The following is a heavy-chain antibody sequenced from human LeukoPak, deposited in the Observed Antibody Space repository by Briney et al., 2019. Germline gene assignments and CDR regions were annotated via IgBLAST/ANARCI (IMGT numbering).Heavy chain of an antibody. D-gene: IGHD2-15*01. V-gene: IGHV1-69*05. CDR3: AAGMKYCSGGSCYDAFDI. Sequence: ASVKVSCKASGGTFSSYAISLVRQAPGQGLEWMGRIIPIFGTANYAQKFQGRVTITTDESTSTAYMELSSLRSEVTAMYYCAAGMKYCSGGSCYDAFDIWGQGTMVTVSS. J-gene: IGHJ3*02. CDR1: GGTFSSYA. CDR2: IIPIFGTA.